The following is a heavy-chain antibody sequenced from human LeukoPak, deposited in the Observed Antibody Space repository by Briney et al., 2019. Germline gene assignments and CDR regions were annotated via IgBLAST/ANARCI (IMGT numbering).Heavy chain of an antibody. CDR3: AAGEPYAY. CDR2: IWYDGSNK. V-gene: IGHV3-33*01. CDR1: GFTFTTYG. Sequence: PGGSLRISCAASGFTFTTYGMHWVRQAPGKGPEWVAIIWYDGSNKYYADSVKGRFTISRDNSKNTLYLQMNSLRAEDTAVYYCAAGEPYAYWGQGTLVTVSS. D-gene: IGHD2-8*01. J-gene: IGHJ4*02.